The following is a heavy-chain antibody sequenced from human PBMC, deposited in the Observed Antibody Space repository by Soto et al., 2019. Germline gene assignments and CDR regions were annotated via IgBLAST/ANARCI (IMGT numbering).Heavy chain of an antibody. V-gene: IGHV3-23*01. D-gene: IGHD2-15*01. CDR2: ISGSGGST. Sequence: EVQLLESGGGLVQPGGSLRLSCAASGFTFSSYAMSWVRQAPGKGLEWVSAISGSGGSTYYADSVKGRFTISRDNSKNTLYLQMSSLRAEDTAVYYCASIVVVVAATGWFDPWGQGTLVTVSS. CDR3: ASIVVVVAATGWFDP. CDR1: GFTFSSYA. J-gene: IGHJ5*02.